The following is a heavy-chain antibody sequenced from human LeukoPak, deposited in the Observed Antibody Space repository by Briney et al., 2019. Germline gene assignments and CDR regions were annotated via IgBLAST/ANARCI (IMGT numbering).Heavy chain of an antibody. Sequence: GGSLRLSCAASGFTFNNAWMSWIRQVPGKGLEWVGRIKSRSAGGTIDYPALVKGRFIISRDDSKNMLYLQMNSLKIEDTAVYYCTTDLGDYGDYIREWGQGTLVTVSS. CDR1: GFTFNNAW. CDR2: IKSRSAGGTI. CDR3: TTDLGDYGDYIRE. D-gene: IGHD4-17*01. J-gene: IGHJ4*02. V-gene: IGHV3-15*01.